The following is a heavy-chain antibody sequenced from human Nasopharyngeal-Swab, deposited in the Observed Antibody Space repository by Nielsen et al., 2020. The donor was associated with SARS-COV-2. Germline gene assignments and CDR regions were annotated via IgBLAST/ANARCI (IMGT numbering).Heavy chain of an antibody. J-gene: IGHJ6*03. CDR2: INAGNGDT. D-gene: IGHD4-11*01. Sequence: PGRWLEWLGWINAGNGDTKYSQRFQGRVTITRDTSASIAYMDLTSLRSEDTAVYYCARDPRPDYPYYMDVWGKGTTVTVSS. V-gene: IGHV1-3*01. CDR3: ARDPRPDYPYYMDV.